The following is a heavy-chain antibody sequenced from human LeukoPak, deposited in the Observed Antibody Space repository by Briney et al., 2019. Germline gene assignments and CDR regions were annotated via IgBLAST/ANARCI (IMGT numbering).Heavy chain of an antibody. CDR1: GFTFSSYA. J-gene: IGHJ3*02. CDR2: ISGSGGST. V-gene: IGHV3-23*01. CDR3: AKRAYDCSGGSCYWGAFDI. D-gene: IGHD2-15*01. Sequence: GGSLRLSSAASGFTFSSYAMSRVRQAPGKGLEWVSAISGSGGSTYYADSVKGRFTISRDNSKNTLYLQMNSLRAEDTAVYYCAKRAYDCSGGSCYWGAFDIWGQGTMVTVSS.